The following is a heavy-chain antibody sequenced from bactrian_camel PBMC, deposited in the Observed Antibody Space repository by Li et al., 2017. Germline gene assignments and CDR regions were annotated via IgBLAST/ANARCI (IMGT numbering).Heavy chain of an antibody. V-gene: IGHV3S54*01. CDR3: AARGPYCYTKLSVRDFTY. CDR2: IYSFGRST. CDR1: GNTYSLNC. Sequence: VQLVESGGGTAQAGRSLRLSCAASGNTYSLNCLGWFRQTPGKEREQVAVFIYSFGRSTRYADSVKGRFTISQDATNTVNLQMNNLKAEDTAMYYCAARGPYCYTKLSVRDFTYWGQGTQVTVS. J-gene: IGHJ6*01. D-gene: IGHD2*01.